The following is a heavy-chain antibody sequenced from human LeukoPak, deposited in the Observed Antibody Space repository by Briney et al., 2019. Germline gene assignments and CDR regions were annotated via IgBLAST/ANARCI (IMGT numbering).Heavy chain of an antibody. CDR1: GGSFSGYY. Sequence: PSETLSLTCAVYGGSFSGYYWSWIRQPPGKGLEWIGEINHSGSTNYNPSLKSRVTISVDTSKNQFSLKLSSVTAADTAVYYCARWLRYYYYYGTDVWGQGTTVTVSS. CDR3: ARWLRYYYYYGTDV. CDR2: INHSGST. D-gene: IGHD5-12*01. V-gene: IGHV4-34*01. J-gene: IGHJ6*02.